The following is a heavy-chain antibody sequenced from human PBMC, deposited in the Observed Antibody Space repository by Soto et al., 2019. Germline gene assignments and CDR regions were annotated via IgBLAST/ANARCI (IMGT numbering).Heavy chain of an antibody. CDR1: GYSISSGGYY. CDR2: IDYSGST. V-gene: IGHV4-31*03. D-gene: IGHD1-26*01. J-gene: IGHJ4*02. CDR3: ARIAKQGARLDF. Sequence: QVQLQESGPGLVKPSQTLSLTCTVSGYSISSGGYYWSWIRQHPGKGLEWIGYIDYSGSTYYNPSLKSRVTRSLDTSKNQYSLNLSSVTAADAGMFYCARIAKQGARLDFWGQGTLVTVSS.